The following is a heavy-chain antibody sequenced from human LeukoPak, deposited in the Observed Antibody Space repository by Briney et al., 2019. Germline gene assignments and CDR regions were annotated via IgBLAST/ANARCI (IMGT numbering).Heavy chain of an antibody. V-gene: IGHV4-38-2*02. CDR2: IYHSGST. J-gene: IGHJ6*03. Sequence: SETLSLTCTVSGYSISSGYYWGWIRQPPGKGLEWIRTIYHSGSTYYNPSLKSRVTISVDTSKNQFSLRLSSVTAADTAVYYCARVSYNYNMDDWGKGTTVTVAS. CDR3: ARVSYNYNMDD. CDR1: GYSISSGYY.